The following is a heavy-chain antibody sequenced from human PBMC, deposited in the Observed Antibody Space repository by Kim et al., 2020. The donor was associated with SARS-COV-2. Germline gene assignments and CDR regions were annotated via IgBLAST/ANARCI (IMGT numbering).Heavy chain of an antibody. D-gene: IGHD6-6*01. CDR3: ARDRGDSSSSLDY. J-gene: IGHJ4*02. Sequence: YADSVKGRFTISRDNSKNTLYLQMNSLRAEDTAVYYCARDRGDSSSSLDYWGQGTLVTVSS. V-gene: IGHV3-30*01.